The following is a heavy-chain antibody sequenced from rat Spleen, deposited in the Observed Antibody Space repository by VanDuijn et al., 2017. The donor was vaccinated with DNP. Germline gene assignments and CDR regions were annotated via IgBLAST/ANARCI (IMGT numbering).Heavy chain of an antibody. CDR2: ISPSGGGT. CDR1: GFTFSYYW. D-gene: IGHD1-4*01. V-gene: IGHV5-19*01. Sequence: EVQLVESGGDLVQPGRSLKLSCVASGFTFSYYWMGWVRQAPTKGLEWVTSISPSGGGTYYRDSVKGRFTISRDNANRTLYLQMDSLRSEDTATYYCATSPGPNWFAYWGQGTLVTVSS. CDR3: ATSPGPNWFAY. J-gene: IGHJ3*01.